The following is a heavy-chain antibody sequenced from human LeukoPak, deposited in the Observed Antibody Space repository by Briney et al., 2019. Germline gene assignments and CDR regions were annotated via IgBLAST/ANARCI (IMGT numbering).Heavy chain of an antibody. CDR2: VSYDGSNK. J-gene: IGHJ4*02. CDR3: ARSYRYGFDY. CDR1: QFTFINYL. Sequence: GGSLRLSCAASQFTFINYLIHWVRQAPGKGLEWVATVSYDGSNKYYADSVKGRFTISRDNSKNTLDLQMNSLRAEDTAVYYCARSYRYGFDYWGQGTLVTVSS. V-gene: IGHV3-30*04. D-gene: IGHD5-18*01.